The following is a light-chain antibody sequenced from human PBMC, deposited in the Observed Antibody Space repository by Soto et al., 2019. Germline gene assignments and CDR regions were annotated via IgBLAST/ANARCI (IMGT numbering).Light chain of an antibody. CDR3: QQYGSSPLT. CDR1: QSVSSSY. J-gene: IGKJ4*01. Sequence: EIVLTQSPATLSLSAGGRATLSCRASQSVSSSYLAWYQQKPGKAPRLLIYGASSRDTGIPDRFSGSGSGTDFTLTISSLQPEDFAVYYCQQYGSSPLTFGGGTKVEIK. V-gene: IGKV3-20*01. CDR2: GAS.